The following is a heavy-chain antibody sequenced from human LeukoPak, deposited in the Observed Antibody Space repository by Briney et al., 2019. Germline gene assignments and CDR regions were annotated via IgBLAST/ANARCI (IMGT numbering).Heavy chain of an antibody. CDR2: IIPIFGTT. CDR1: GYTFTSYD. Sequence: LVKVSCKASGYTFTSYDINWVRQAPGQGLEWMGGIIPIFGTTNYAQKFQDRVTITADKSTSTAYMELSSLRSEDTAVYYCARVVGLTGYSSSWYSGYYYYMDVWGKGTTVTVSS. D-gene: IGHD6-13*01. J-gene: IGHJ6*03. V-gene: IGHV1-69*06. CDR3: ARVVGLTGYSSSWYSGYYYYMDV.